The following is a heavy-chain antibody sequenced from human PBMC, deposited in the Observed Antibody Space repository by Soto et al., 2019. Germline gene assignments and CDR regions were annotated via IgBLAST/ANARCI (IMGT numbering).Heavy chain of an antibody. CDR1: GFIFSSYW. V-gene: IGHV3-74*03. CDR3: ARLHYSVFGN. Sequence: GGSLRLSCAASGFIFSSYWMHWVRQAPGKGLVWVSRISDDGSSTTYADSVRGRFTISRDNANYTLYLEINSLRAGDTGVYYCARLHYSVFGNWGQGTLVTVSS. CDR2: ISDDGSST. D-gene: IGHD2-15*01. J-gene: IGHJ4*02.